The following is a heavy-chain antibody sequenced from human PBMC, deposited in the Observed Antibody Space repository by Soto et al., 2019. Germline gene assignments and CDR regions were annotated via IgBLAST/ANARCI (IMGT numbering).Heavy chain of an antibody. J-gene: IGHJ3*02. CDR1: GGSFSGYY. CDR3: ARVRRYYYDSSGSPGAFDI. Sequence: SETLSLTCAVYGGSFSGYYWSWIRQPPGKGLGWIGEINHSGSTNYNPSLKSRVTISVDTSKNQFSLKLSSVTAADTAVYYCARVRRYYYDSSGSPGAFDIWGQGTMVTVSS. D-gene: IGHD3-22*01. V-gene: IGHV4-34*01. CDR2: INHSGST.